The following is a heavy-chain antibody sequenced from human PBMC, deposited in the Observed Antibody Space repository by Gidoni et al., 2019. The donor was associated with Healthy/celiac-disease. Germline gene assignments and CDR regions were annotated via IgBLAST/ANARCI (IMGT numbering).Heavy chain of an antibody. Sequence: EVQLVESGGGLVKPGGSLGLSCAASGFTFSSYGMTWVRQAPGKGLEWVSSISSSSSYIYDADSVKGRFTISRDNAKNSLYLQMNSLRAEDTAVYYCARDSGVDTANPPDYYYGMDVWGQGTTVTVSS. CDR1: GFTFSSYG. J-gene: IGHJ6*02. V-gene: IGHV3-21*01. D-gene: IGHD5-18*01. CDR2: ISSSSSYI. CDR3: ARDSGVDTANPPDYYYGMDV.